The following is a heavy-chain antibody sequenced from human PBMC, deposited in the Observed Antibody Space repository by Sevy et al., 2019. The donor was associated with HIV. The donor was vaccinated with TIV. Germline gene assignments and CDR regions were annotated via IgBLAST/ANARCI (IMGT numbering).Heavy chain of an antibody. V-gene: IGHV3-15*01. CDR2: IKSRADNGTT. Sequence: GGSLRLSCAASEFTFRNAWMSWVRQAPGKGLEWVGRIKSRADNGTTHYAESVRGRFTIARDDSKNMLYLQMNSLKTEDTAVDYCATDPVLRVVTTTSRVMGPFDFWGQGTLVTVSS. CDR1: EFTFRNAW. J-gene: IGHJ4*02. D-gene: IGHD2-21*02. CDR3: ATDPVLRVVTTTSRVMGPFDF.